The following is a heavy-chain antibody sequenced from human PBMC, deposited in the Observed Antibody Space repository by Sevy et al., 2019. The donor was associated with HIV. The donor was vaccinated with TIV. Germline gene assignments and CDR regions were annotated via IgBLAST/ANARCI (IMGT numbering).Heavy chain of an antibody. CDR2: IYSGGST. J-gene: IGHJ4*02. CDR3: ARAVNYDILTGYYTSYYFDY. Sequence: GGSLRLSCAASEFTVSSNYTSWVRQAPGKGLEWVSVIYSGGSTYYADSVKGRFTISRDNSKNTLYLQMNSLRAEDTAVYYCARAVNYDILTGYYTSYYFDYWGQGTLVTVSS. CDR1: EFTVSSNY. V-gene: IGHV3-53*01. D-gene: IGHD3-9*01.